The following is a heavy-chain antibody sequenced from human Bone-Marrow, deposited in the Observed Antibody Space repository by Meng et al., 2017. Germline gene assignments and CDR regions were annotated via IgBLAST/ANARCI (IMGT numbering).Heavy chain of an antibody. Sequence: ASVKVSCKPSGYTFTAYWLHWVRQAPGQGLEWMGRIDPGTGGTQYAQNFQGRVTMTRDTSISTTYMELSRLRSDDTAVYYCVRYEYISAAGKLFGDYWGQGTLVTVSS. J-gene: IGHJ4*02. V-gene: IGHV1-2*06. D-gene: IGHD6-13*01. CDR1: GYTFTAYW. CDR3: VRYEYISAAGKLFGDY. CDR2: IDPGTGGT.